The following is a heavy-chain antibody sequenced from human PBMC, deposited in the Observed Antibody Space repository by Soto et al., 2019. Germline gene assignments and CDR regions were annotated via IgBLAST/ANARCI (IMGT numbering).Heavy chain of an antibody. V-gene: IGHV4-59*01. CDR2: IYYSGST. CDR1: GGSISSYY. J-gene: IGHJ6*02. D-gene: IGHD6-13*01. CDR3: ARGGIAAAGTLNYYYYGMDV. Sequence: SETLSLTCTVSGGSISSYYWSWIRQPPGKGLEWIGYIYYSGSTNYNPSLKSRVTISVDTSKNQFSLKLSSVTAADTAVYYCARGGIAAAGTLNYYYYGMDVWGQGTTVT.